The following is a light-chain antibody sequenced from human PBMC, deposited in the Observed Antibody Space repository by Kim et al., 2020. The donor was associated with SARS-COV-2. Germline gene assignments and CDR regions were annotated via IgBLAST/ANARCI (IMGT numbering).Light chain of an antibody. CDR3: HVWDSNTAV. Sequence: SYELTQPLSESVALGQTARITCGGSSIGAKSVHWYQQKPDQAPVLVIYRNRNRPSGLPARFAGFNSGNTATLTISRAQAGEEADYYCHVWDSNTAVFGGGTQLTVL. CDR2: RNR. J-gene: IGLJ3*02. CDR1: SIGAKS. V-gene: IGLV3-9*01.